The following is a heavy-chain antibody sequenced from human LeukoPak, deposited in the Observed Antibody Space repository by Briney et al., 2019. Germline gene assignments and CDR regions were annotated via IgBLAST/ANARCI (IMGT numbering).Heavy chain of an antibody. CDR2: IYYSGST. V-gene: IGHV4-59*01. J-gene: IGHJ5*02. D-gene: IGHD6-13*01. Sequence: PSETLSLTCTVSGGSISTYYWSWIRQPPGKGLEWIGYIYYSGSTNYNPSLKSRVTRSVDTSKNQFSLKLSSVTAADTALYYCARAKITAADIDRPFDPWGQGTLVTVSS. CDR3: ARAKITAADIDRPFDP. CDR1: GGSISTYY.